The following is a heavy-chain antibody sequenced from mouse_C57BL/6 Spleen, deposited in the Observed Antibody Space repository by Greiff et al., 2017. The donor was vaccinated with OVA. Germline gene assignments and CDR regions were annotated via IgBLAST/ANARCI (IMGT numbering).Heavy chain of an antibody. V-gene: IGHV1-54*01. J-gene: IGHJ3*01. CDR1: GYAFTNYL. Sequence: VQLQQSGAELVRPGTSVKVSCKASGYAFTNYLIEWVKQRPGQGLEWIGVINPGSGGTTYNENFKGKATLSADKSSSTAYMQLSGLTSVVSAVYFFARDEGYWGQGTLVTVSA. CDR2: INPGSGGT. CDR3: ARDEGY.